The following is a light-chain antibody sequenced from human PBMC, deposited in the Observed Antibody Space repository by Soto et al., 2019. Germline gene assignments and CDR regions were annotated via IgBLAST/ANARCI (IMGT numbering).Light chain of an antibody. J-gene: IGLJ1*01. V-gene: IGLV2-8*01. CDR2: EVS. Sequence: QSVLTQPPSASGSPGQAVTISCTGTSSDVGAYNYVSWYQQHPGKAPKLMIYEVSNRPSGVPDRFSGSKSGNTASLTVSGLQAEDEADYYCSSYAGGNNYVFGTGTKVTVL. CDR1: SSDVGAYNY. CDR3: SSYAGGNNYV.